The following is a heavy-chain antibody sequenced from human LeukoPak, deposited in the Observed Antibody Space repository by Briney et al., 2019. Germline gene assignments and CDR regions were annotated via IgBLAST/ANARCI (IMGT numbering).Heavy chain of an antibody. CDR1: GGSISSGGYW. V-gene: IGHV4-31*03. Sequence: SETLSLTCTVSGGSISSGGYWWSWIRQYPGKGLEWIGYIYYSGSTYYNPSLKSRVTMSVDTSKNQFSLKLTSVTAADTAVYYCAKGGAGLSFDLWGRGTLVTVSS. J-gene: IGHJ2*01. CDR3: AKGGAGLSFDL. CDR2: IYYSGST. D-gene: IGHD3-10*01.